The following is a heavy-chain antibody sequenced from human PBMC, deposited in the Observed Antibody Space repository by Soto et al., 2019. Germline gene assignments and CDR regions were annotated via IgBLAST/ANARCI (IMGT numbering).Heavy chain of an antibody. CDR2: IEEDGSEK. Sequence: QLVESGGGLVQPGESLRLTCTGSGFAFSGYWMSWVRQAPGKGLEWVANIEEDGSEKFYVDSVKGRFTISRDNAKNSLFLQMNSLGAEDTAVYYCARGRGWLNPWGQGTLVNVSS. J-gene: IGHJ5*02. V-gene: IGHV3-7*01. CDR1: GFAFSGYW. CDR3: ARGRGWLNP.